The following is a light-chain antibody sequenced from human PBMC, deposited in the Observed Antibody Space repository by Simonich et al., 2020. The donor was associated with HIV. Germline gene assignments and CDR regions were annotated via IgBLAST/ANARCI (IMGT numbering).Light chain of an antibody. CDR3: QQDYNLPPT. Sequence: EIVLTQSPATLSLSPGERATLSCRASQSVSSNLAWYQQKPGQAPRLLIYGASTRATGIPARFSGSGSETEFTLIISSLQPEDFAVYYCQQDYNLPPTFGQGTKVEIK. CDR2: GAS. V-gene: IGKV3-15*01. CDR1: QSVSSN. J-gene: IGKJ1*01.